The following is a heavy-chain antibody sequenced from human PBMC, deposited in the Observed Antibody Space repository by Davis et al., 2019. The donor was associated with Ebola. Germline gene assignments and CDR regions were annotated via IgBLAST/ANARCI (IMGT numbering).Heavy chain of an antibody. CDR3: ATTAAAPGND. CDR1: GFIFSSHW. Sequence: GESLKISCAASGFIFSSHWMTWVRQAPGKGLEWVANIKQDGSVKYYVDSVKGRFTISRDNAKNSLYLQMNSLTAEDTALYYCATTAAAPGNDWGQGTLVTVSS. J-gene: IGHJ4*02. V-gene: IGHV3-7*03. CDR2: IKQDGSVK. D-gene: IGHD6-13*01.